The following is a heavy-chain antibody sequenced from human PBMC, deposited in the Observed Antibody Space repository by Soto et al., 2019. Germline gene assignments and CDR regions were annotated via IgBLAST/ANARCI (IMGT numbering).Heavy chain of an antibody. V-gene: IGHV3-30*03. CDR1: GFTFSIYG. J-gene: IGHJ6*02. CDR2: VSYDGNNE. D-gene: IGHD3-3*01. CDR3: ARDRDDFWSGYSDYYNYGMDV. Sequence: GGSLRLSCGASGFTFSIYGMHWVRQAPCKGLEWVAIVSYDGNNEYYADSVKGRFFISRDNSKNTLYLQMNSLRPEDTAVYYCARDRDDFWSGYSDYYNYGMDVWGQGTTVTVSS.